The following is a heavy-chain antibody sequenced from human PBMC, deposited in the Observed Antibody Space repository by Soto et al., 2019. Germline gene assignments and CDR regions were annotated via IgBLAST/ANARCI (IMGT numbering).Heavy chain of an antibody. CDR1: GGSISSSDSY. CDR3: ARRDSGRPLDV. J-gene: IGHJ3*01. D-gene: IGHD1-26*01. CDR2: IYYSGTT. V-gene: IGHV4-39*01. Sequence: SETLSLTCTVSGGSISSSDSYWGWVRQPPGKGLEWIGNIYYSGTTYYSPSLKSRVTISVDASKNQFILKLSSVTAADTAVYYCARRDSGRPLDVWGQGTMVTVSS.